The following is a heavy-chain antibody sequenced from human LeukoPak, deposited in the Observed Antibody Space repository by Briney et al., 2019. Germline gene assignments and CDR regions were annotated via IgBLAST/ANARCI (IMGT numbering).Heavy chain of an antibody. D-gene: IGHD2-2*01. CDR3: ARGGYCSSTSCYVDSFDY. CDR1: GFTFSSYE. Sequence: PGGSLRLSCAASGFTFSSYEMNWVRQAPGKGLEWVSYISSSGSTIYYADSVKGRFTISRDNAKNSLYLQMNSLRAEDTALYYCARGGYCSSTSCYVDSFDYWGQGTLVTVSS. V-gene: IGHV3-48*03. J-gene: IGHJ4*02. CDR2: ISSSGSTI.